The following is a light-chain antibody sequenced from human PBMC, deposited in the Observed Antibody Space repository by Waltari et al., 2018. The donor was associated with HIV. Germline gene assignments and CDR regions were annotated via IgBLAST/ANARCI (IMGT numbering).Light chain of an antibody. CDR1: SSDVGSYNL. Sequence: QSALTPPASVSGSPGQSITISCTGTSSDVGSYNLVSWYQQHPGEAPKLMIYAVGKRPSGVSNRFSGSKSGNTASLTISGLQAEDEADYYCCSYAGSTTWVFGGGTRLTVL. CDR3: CSYAGSTTWV. CDR2: AVG. V-gene: IGLV2-23*02. J-gene: IGLJ3*02.